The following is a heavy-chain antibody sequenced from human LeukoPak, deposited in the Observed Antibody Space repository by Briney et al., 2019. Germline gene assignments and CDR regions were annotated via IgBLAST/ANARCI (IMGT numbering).Heavy chain of an antibody. J-gene: IGHJ4*02. CDR3: AKSVYHSGNY. V-gene: IGHV3-23*01. CDR2: ISGGTT. Sequence: PGGSLRLSCAASGFTISTYGMSWVLQAPGKGLEWVSSISGGTTYYADSVMGRFTISRDNSKNTVSLQMNSLRAEDTAVYYCAKSVYHSGNYWGQGTLVTVSS. D-gene: IGHD3-10*01. CDR1: GFTISTYG.